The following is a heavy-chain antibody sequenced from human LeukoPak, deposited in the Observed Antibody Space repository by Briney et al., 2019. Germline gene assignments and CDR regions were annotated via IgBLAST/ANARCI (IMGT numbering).Heavy chain of an antibody. D-gene: IGHD5-12*01. CDR2: IYHTGRT. J-gene: IGHJ4*02. CDR3: ARVYSGSTWYYFDY. V-gene: IGHV4-38-2*01. Sequence: PSETLSLTCAVSHYSISSPYFWGWIRQPPGKGLEWIGSIYHTGRTNYNPSINSRVTMSLDTSKNQFSFNLDSVTAADTAVYHCARVYSGSTWYYFDYWGQGILVTVSS. CDR1: HYSISSPYF.